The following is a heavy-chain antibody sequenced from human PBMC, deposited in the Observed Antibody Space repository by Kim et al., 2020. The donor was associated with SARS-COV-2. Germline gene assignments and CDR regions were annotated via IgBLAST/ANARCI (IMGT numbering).Heavy chain of an antibody. J-gene: IGHJ4*02. D-gene: IGHD6-13*01. CDR3: ARMGGKQQLLDY. V-gene: IGHV4-39*01. CDR2: IYYSGST. CDR1: GGSISSSSYY. Sequence: SETLSLTCTVSGGSISSSSYYWGWIRQPPGKGLEWIGSIYYSGSTYYNPSLKSRVTISVDTSKNQFSLKLSSVTAADTAVYYCARMGGKQQLLDYWGQGTRVTVSS.